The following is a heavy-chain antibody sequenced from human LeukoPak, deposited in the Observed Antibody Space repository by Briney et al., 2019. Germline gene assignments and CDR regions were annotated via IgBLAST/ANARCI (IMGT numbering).Heavy chain of an antibody. J-gene: IGHJ6*02. D-gene: IGHD6-19*01. CDR1: GFTFDDYT. CDR3: AKGMGNSGWYGRGYYYYGMDV. V-gene: IGHV3-43*01. Sequence: GGSLRLPCAASGFTFDDYTMHWVRQAPGKGLEWVSLISWDGGSTYYADSVKGRFTISRDNSKNSLYLQMNSLRTEDTALYYCAKGMGNSGWYGRGYYYYGMDVWGQGTTVTVSS. CDR2: ISWDGGST.